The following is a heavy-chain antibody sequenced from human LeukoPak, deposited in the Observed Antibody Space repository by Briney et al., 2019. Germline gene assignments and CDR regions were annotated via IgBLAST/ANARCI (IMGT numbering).Heavy chain of an antibody. CDR3: ARDEWGDPYYFDY. CDR2: IKQVGSEK. D-gene: IGHD1-26*01. V-gene: IGHV3-7*01. Sequence: PGGSLRLSCAASGFTFSSYWMSWVRQAPGKGLEWVANIKQVGSEKYYVDSVKGRFTISRDNAKNSLYLQMNSLRAEDTAVYYCARDEWGDPYYFDYWGQGTLVTVSS. CDR1: GFTFSSYW. J-gene: IGHJ4*02.